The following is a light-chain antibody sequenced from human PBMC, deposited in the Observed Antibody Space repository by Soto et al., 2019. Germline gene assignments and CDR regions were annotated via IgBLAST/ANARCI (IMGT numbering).Light chain of an antibody. CDR3: QQYGNSPPWT. CDR1: QSVSSSY. Sequence: EIVLTQSPGTLSLSPGERATLSCRASQSVSSSYLAWYQQKPGQAPRLLIYGASSRATGIPDRFSGSGSGTDFTLTISGLEGEDFAVYYWQQYGNSPPWTFGRGTKVEIK. V-gene: IGKV3-20*01. CDR2: GAS. J-gene: IGKJ1*01.